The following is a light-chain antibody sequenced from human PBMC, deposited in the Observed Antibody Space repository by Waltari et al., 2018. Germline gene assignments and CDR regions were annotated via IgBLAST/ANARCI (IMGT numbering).Light chain of an antibody. V-gene: IGKV3-15*01. CDR1: QSISTN. J-gene: IGKJ4*01. CDR3: QQYSNWPPPLT. Sequence: EIVMTQSPATLSVSPGGRATLPCRARQSISTNLAWDQQRPGQAPRLLIYAAASRATDIPARFSGSGSGTEFTLTISSLHSEDFAVYYCQQYSNWPPPLTFGGGTKVE. CDR2: AAA.